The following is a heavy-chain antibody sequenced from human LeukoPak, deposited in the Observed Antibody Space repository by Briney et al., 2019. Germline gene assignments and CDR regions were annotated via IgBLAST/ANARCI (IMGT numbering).Heavy chain of an antibody. Sequence: GGSLRLSCAASGFTVSSNYMSWVRQAPGKGLEWVSVIYSGGSTYYADSVKGRFTISRDNSKNTLYLQMNSLRAEDTAVYYCARALDCSSTSCYAGGFDYWGRGTLVTVSS. CDR2: IYSGGST. CDR1: GFTVSSNY. CDR3: ARALDCSSTSCYAGGFDY. V-gene: IGHV3-66*01. J-gene: IGHJ4*02. D-gene: IGHD2-2*01.